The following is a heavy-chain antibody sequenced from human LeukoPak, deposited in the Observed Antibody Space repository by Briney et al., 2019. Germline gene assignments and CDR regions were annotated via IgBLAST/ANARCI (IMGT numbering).Heavy chain of an antibody. CDR2: INHSGST. CDR1: GGSFSGYY. CDR3: ARRPVYCSSTSCAPRAFDY. Sequence: PSETLSLTCAVDGGSFSGYYWSWIRQPPGKGLEWIGEINHSGSTNYNPSLKSRVTISVDTSKNQFSLKLSSVTAADTAVYYCARRPVYCSSTSCAPRAFDYWGQGTLVTVSS. D-gene: IGHD2-2*01. V-gene: IGHV4-34*01. J-gene: IGHJ4*02.